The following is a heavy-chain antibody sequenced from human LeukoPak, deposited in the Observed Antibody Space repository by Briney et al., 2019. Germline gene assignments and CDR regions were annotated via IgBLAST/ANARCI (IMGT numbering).Heavy chain of an antibody. CDR1: GGSISSGDYY. Sequence: SETLSLTCTVSGGSISSGDYYWSWSRQPPGKGLEWIGYIYYSGSTYYNPSLKSRVTISVDTSKNQFSLKLSSVTAADTAVYYCARVGTTVTHFDYWGQGTLVTVSS. D-gene: IGHD4-17*01. CDR3: ARVGTTVTHFDY. CDR2: IYYSGST. V-gene: IGHV4-30-4*01. J-gene: IGHJ4*02.